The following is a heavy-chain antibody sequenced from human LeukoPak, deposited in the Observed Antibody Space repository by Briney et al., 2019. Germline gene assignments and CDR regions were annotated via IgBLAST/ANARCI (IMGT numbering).Heavy chain of an antibody. J-gene: IGHJ5*02. CDR1: GGSISSYY. V-gene: IGHV4-59*08. CDR2: IYYSGST. Sequence: SETLSLTCTVSGGSISSYYWSWIRQPPGKGLEWIGYIYYSGSTNYNPSLKSRVTISVDTSKNQFSLKLSSVTAADTAVYYCARDFWSGSVGFDPWGQGTLVTVSS. CDR3: ARDFWSGSVGFDP. D-gene: IGHD3-3*01.